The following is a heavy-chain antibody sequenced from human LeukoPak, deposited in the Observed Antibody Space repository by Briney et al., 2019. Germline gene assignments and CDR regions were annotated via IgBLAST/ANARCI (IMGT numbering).Heavy chain of an antibody. CDR2: IGAAGDT. CDR1: SFTFSSYD. D-gene: IGHD6-13*01. Sequence: GGSLRLSCAASSFTFSSYDMHWVRQPTGKGLEWVSAIGAAGDTYYPGSVKGRFIISRENAKNSLYLQMNSLRAGDTAIYYCARVKAVAGGGYYGMDVWGQGTTVTVSS. V-gene: IGHV3-13*01. J-gene: IGHJ6*02. CDR3: ARVKAVAGGGYYGMDV.